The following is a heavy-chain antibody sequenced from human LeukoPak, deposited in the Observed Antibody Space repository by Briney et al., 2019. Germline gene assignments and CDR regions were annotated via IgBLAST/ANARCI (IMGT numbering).Heavy chain of an antibody. CDR1: GYTFTGYY. CDR3: ARDASAGRMDV. D-gene: IGHD1-14*01. V-gene: IGHV1-18*04. CDR2: ISAYNGNT. J-gene: IGHJ6*02. Sequence: GASVKVSCKASGYTFTGYYMHWVRQAPGQGLEWMGWISAYNGNTNYAQKLQGRVTMTTDTSTSTAYMELRSLRSDDTAVYYCARDASAGRMDVWGQGTTVTVSS.